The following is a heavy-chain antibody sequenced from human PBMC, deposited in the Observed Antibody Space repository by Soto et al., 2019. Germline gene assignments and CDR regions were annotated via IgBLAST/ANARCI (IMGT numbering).Heavy chain of an antibody. CDR3: AREGGYGDYEVDAFDI. Sequence: ASVKVSCKASGYTFTSYGISWVRQAPGQGLEWMGWISAYNGNTNYAQKLQGRVTMTTDTSTSTAYMELRSLRSDDTAVYYCAREGGYGDYEVDAFDIWGQGTMVPVSS. J-gene: IGHJ3*02. CDR2: ISAYNGNT. D-gene: IGHD4-17*01. V-gene: IGHV1-18*01. CDR1: GYTFTSYG.